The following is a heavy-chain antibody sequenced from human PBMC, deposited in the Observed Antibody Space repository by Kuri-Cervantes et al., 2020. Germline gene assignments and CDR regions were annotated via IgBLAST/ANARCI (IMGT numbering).Heavy chain of an antibody. CDR2: IYTSGST. Sequence: ESLKISCTVSGGSISSYYWSWIRQPAGKGLEWIGRIYTSGSTNYNPSLKSRVTMSVDTSKNQFSLKLSSVTAADTAVYYCARETPFPGRGSCRGFDYWGQGTLVTVSS. CDR3: ARETPFPGRGSCRGFDY. D-gene: IGHD2-15*01. J-gene: IGHJ4*02. V-gene: IGHV4-4*07. CDR1: GGSISSYY.